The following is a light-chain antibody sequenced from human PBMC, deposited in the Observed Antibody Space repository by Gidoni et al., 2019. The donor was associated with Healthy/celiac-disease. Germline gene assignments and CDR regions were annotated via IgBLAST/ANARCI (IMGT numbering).Light chain of an antibody. CDR2: ENN. Sequence: QSVLTQPPSVSAAPGQKVTISCSESSSNIGNNYVSWYQQLPGTAPKLLIYENNKRPSGIPDRFSGSKSGTSATLGITGLQTGDEADYYCGTWDSSLSAEVFGTGTKVTVL. J-gene: IGLJ1*01. CDR3: GTWDSSLSAEV. CDR1: SSNIGNNY. V-gene: IGLV1-51*01.